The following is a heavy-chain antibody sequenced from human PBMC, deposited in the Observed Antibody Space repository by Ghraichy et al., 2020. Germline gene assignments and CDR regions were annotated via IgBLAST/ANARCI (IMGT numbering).Heavy chain of an antibody. D-gene: IGHD3-9*01. CDR1: GFTFSSYW. J-gene: IGHJ6*02. V-gene: IGHV3-7*03. CDR3: ARLDYDILTGYYRPYYYYGMDV. Sequence: GGSLRLSCAASGFTFSSYWMSWVRQAPGKGLEWVANIKQDGSEKYYVDSVKGRFTISRDNAKNSLYLQMNSLRAEDTAVYYCARLDYDILTGYYRPYYYYGMDVWCQETTVTVS. CDR2: IKQDGSEK.